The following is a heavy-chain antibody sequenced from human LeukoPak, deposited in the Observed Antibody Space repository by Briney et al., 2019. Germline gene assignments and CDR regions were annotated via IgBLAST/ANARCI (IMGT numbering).Heavy chain of an antibody. V-gene: IGHV1-24*01. CDR1: VYMFTELC. J-gene: IGHJ3*02. D-gene: IGHD5-24*01. Sequence: GASVKVSCKVSVYMFTELCMHWVRQAPGKGLEWMGNVDPEDGETVYAQKFQGRVTMTEDTSTDTAYMELSSLRSEDTAVYYCARWALPSVKDDAFDMWGQGTLVTVSS. CDR3: ARWALPSVKDDAFDM. CDR2: VDPEDGET.